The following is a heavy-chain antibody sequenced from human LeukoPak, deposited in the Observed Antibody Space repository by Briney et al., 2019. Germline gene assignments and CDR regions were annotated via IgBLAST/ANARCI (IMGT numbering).Heavy chain of an antibody. D-gene: IGHD2-2*01. CDR3: ARPYPENDSTSCPFDY. CDR2: INHSGST. V-gene: IGHV4-34*01. J-gene: IGHJ4*02. CDR1: GGSFSGYY. Sequence: SETLSLTCAVYGGSFSGYYWSWIRQPPGKGLEWIGEINHSGSTNYNPSLKSRVTISVDPSKNQFSLKLSSVTAADTAVYYCARPYPENDSTSCPFDYWGQGTLVTVSS.